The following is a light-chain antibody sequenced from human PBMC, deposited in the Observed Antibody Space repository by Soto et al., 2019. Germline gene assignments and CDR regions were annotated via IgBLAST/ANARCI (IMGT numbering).Light chain of an antibody. V-gene: IGKV1-5*03. J-gene: IGKJ2*01. CDR3: QQYNSYPVT. Sequence: DIQMTQSPSTLSASVGDRVTITCRASQSISSLLAWYQQKPGKAPNLLIYKASSLESGVSSRFSGSGSGTEFTLTISSLQPDDFATYYCQQYNSYPVTFGQGTKLEIK. CDR2: KAS. CDR1: QSISSL.